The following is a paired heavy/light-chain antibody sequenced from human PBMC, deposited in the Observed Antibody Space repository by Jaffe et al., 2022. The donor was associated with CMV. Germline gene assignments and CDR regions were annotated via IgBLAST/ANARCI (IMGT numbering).Light chain of an antibody. CDR2: GAS. CDR1: QSLSSSF. V-gene: IGKV3-20*01. J-gene: IGKJ4*01. Sequence: EIVLTQSPGSLSLSPGERATLSCRASQSLSSSFLAWYQQKPGQAPRLLIYGASSRATGIPDRFSGGGSGTDFTLTISRLESEDLAVYYCQQYGSSLTFGGGTKVEIK. CDR3: QQYGSSLT.
Heavy chain of an antibody. Sequence: HLVQSGAEVKKPGASVKVSCKASGDTFSSYGISWVRQAPGQGLEWMGWINTYNGNTNYAQNLQGRVTMSTDTSTSTAYMELRSLRSDDTAVYYCAGSTYCGGDCFSEVDSWGQGTQVTVSS. CDR1: GDTFSSYG. CDR3: AGSTYCGGDCFSEVDS. J-gene: IGHJ4*02. CDR2: INTYNGNT. V-gene: IGHV1-18*04. D-gene: IGHD2-21*02.